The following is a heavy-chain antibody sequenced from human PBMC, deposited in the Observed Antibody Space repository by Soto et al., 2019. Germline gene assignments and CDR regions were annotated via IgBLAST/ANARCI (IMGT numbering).Heavy chain of an antibody. J-gene: IGHJ2*01. V-gene: IGHV3-23*01. D-gene: IGHD3-22*01. CDR2: ISGSGGST. CDR1: GFTFSSYA. CDR3: AKGPPYYYESSGDRFAHWYFDL. Sequence: EVQLLESGGGLVQPGGSLRLSCAASGFTFSSYAMSWVRQAPGKGLEWVSAISGSGGSTYYADSVKGRFTISRDNSKNTLYLQMNSLRAEDTAVYYCAKGPPYYYESSGDRFAHWYFDLWGRGTLVTVSS.